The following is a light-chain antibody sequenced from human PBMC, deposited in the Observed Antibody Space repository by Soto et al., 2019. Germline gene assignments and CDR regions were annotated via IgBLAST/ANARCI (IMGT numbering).Light chain of an antibody. V-gene: IGKV3-20*01. CDR2: GAS. CDR1: QSVSSTY. CDR3: QQYGSSPPYI. Sequence: EIVLTQSPGTLSLSPGERATLSCRASQSVSSTYLAWYQQKPGQAPRLVIYGASRRATGIPDRFSGGGSGTDFTLTISRLEPEDFAVYYCQQYGSSPPYIFGQGTKLEIK. J-gene: IGKJ2*01.